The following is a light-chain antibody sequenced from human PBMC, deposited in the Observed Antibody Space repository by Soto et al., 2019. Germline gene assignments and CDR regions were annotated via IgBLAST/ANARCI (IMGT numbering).Light chain of an antibody. CDR3: ISSTTDNTST. V-gene: IGLV2-14*03. CDR1: SNDIGAYDY. CDR2: DVN. J-gene: IGLJ2*01. Sequence: QSVLTQPASVSGSPGQSVTISCTGTSNDIGAYDYVSWYQQVPGKAPQLLIFDVNYRPSEISRRFSGSKSGNSASLTISALQAADEDDYYCISSTTDNTSTFGGGTKVTVL.